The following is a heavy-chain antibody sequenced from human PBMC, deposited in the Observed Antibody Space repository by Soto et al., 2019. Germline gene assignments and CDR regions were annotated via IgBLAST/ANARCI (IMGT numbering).Heavy chain of an antibody. J-gene: IGHJ6*02. V-gene: IGHV3-23*01. Sequence: GGSLRLSCAASGFTFSLYAMSWVRQAPGKGLEWVSGINGSGGGTYYADSVKGRFTISRDNSKNTVSLQMNSLRAEDTAVYFCAKASYGDPYYYYGLDVWGQGTTVTVSS. D-gene: IGHD4-17*01. CDR2: INGSGGGT. CDR1: GFTFSLYA. CDR3: AKASYGDPYYYYGLDV.